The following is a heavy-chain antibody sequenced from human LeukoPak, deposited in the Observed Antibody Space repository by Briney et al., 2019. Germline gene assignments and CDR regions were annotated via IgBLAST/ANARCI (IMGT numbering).Heavy chain of an antibody. Sequence: SETLSLTCTVSGGSISSYYWSWIRQPPGKGLEWIGYIYYSGSTNYNPSLKSRVTISVDTSKNQFSLKLSSVTAADTAVYYCARAPNWGTNWFDPWGQGTLVTVSS. D-gene: IGHD7-27*01. CDR1: GGSISSYY. V-gene: IGHV4-59*01. J-gene: IGHJ5*02. CDR3: ARAPNWGTNWFDP. CDR2: IYYSGST.